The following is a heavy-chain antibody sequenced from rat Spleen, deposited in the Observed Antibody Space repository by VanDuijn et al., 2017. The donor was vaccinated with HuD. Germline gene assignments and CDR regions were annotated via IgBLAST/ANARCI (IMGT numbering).Heavy chain of an antibody. CDR2: ISYDGSST. Sequence: EVQLVESGGGLVQPGRSLSISCVASGFTFNNYWMTWIRQAPKKGLEWVAYISYDGSSTYYRDSVRGRFTISRNNAKNTLFLQMDNLRSEDTATYYCVKDRGEYNNLFDYWGQGVMVTVSS. J-gene: IGHJ2*01. CDR3: VKDRGEYNNLFDY. V-gene: IGHV5-31*01. D-gene: IGHD1-10*01. CDR1: GFTFNNYW.